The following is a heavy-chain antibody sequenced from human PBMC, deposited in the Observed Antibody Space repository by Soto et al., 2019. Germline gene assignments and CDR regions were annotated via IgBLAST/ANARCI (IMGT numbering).Heavy chain of an antibody. CDR1: GYTFTGYY. CDR3: ARETRYDSSAPGAFDS. CDR2: INPNSGGT. Sequence: GASVKVSCKASGYTFTGYYMHWVRQAPGQGLEWMGWINPNSGGTNYAQKFQGWVTMTRDTSISTAYMELSRLRSDDTAVYYCARETRYDSSAPGAFDSWGQGTMVTVSS. D-gene: IGHD3-22*01. V-gene: IGHV1-2*04. J-gene: IGHJ3*02.